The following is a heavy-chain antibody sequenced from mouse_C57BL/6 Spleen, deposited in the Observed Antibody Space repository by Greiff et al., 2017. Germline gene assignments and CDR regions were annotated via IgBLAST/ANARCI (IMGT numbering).Heavy chain of an antibody. CDR3: ASNSNYGYFDV. CDR2: ISYDGSN. CDR1: GYSITSGYY. D-gene: IGHD2-5*01. V-gene: IGHV3-6*01. Sequence: EVKLMESGPGLVKPSQSLSLTCSVTGYSITSGYYWNWIRQFPGNKLEWMGYISYDGSNNYNPSLKNRISITRDTSKNQFFLKLNSVTTEDTATYYCASNSNYGYFDVWGTGTTVTVSS. J-gene: IGHJ1*03.